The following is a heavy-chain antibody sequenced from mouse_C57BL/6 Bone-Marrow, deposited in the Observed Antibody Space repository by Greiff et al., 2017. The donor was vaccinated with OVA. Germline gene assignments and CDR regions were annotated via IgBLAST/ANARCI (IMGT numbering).Heavy chain of an antibody. J-gene: IGHJ4*01. CDR2: IYIGNGYT. CDR1: GYTFTSYG. V-gene: IGHV1-58*01. Sequence: VQLQQSGAELVMPGSSVKMSCKTSGYTFTSYGINWVKQRPGQGLEWIGYIYIGNGYTEYNEKFKGKATLTSDTSSSTAYMQLSSLTSEDSAIYFCAAYYSNSYYAMDYWGQGTSVTVSS. CDR3: AAYYSNSYYAMDY. D-gene: IGHD2-5*01.